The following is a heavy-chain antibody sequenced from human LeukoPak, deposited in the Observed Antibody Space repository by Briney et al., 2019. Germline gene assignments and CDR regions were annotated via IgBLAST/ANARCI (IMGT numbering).Heavy chain of an antibody. CDR1: GGSMDSFY. J-gene: IGHJ6*04. CDR3: ARLARLTLIRGVTGYHSLDV. V-gene: IGHV4-59*01. Sequence: SETLSLTCIVSGGSMDSFYWSWIRQSPGGGLEGIGYIYYSGTTNYNPSLRSRLTISVDTYKNQFSLKLSSVTAADTAVYYCARLARLTLIRGVTGYHSLDVWGKGTKVTVSS. CDR2: IYYSGTT. D-gene: IGHD3-10*01.